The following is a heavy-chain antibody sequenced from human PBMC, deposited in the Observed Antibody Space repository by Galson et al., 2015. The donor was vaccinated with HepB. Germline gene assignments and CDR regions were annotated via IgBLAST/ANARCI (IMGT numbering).Heavy chain of an antibody. Sequence: SLRLSCAASGFTFSSYEMNWVRQAPGKGLEWVSYISSSGSTIYYADSVKGRFTTSRDNAKNSPYLQMNSLRAEDTAVYYCARDQRGYAVVVGYYGMDVWGQGTTVTVSS. CDR2: ISSSGSTI. V-gene: IGHV3-48*03. CDR1: GFTFSSYE. CDR3: ARDQRGYAVVVGYYGMDV. J-gene: IGHJ6*02. D-gene: IGHD5-12*01.